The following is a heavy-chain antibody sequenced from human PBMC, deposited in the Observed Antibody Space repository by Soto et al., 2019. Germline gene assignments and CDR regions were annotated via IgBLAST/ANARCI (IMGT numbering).Heavy chain of an antibody. V-gene: IGHV4-34*01. CDR3: ARGILRYFDCLFARTWSAP. J-gene: IGHJ5*02. CDR2: INHSGST. CDR1: GGSISSYY. D-gene: IGHD3-9*01. Sequence: LSLTCTVSGGSISSYYWSWIRQPPGKGLEWIGEINHSGSTNYNPSLKSRVTISVDTSKNQFSLKLSSVTAADTAVYYCARGILRYFDCLFARTWSAPWARGTLVPVSS.